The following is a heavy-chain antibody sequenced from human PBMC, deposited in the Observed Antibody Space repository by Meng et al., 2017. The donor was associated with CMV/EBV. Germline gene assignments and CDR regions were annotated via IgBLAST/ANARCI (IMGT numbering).Heavy chain of an antibody. Sequence: QVQRVQAGAEGKKPGDSVKVSCNASGYTFTSYGISWVRQAPGQGLEWLGWISAYNGNTNYAQKLQGRVTMTTDTSTSTAYMELRSLRSDDTAVYYCARGGASSGYDLIDYWGQGTLVTVSS. D-gene: IGHD5-12*01. V-gene: IGHV1-18*01. CDR1: GYTFTSYG. J-gene: IGHJ4*02. CDR2: ISAYNGNT. CDR3: ARGGASSGYDLIDY.